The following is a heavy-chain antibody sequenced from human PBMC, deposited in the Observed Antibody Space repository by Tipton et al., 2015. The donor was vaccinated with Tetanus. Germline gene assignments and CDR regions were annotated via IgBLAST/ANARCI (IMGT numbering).Heavy chain of an antibody. CDR1: GDSVRGYY. CDR2: INQRGT. D-gene: IGHD6-19*01. V-gene: IGHV4-34*01. J-gene: IGHJ5*02. Sequence: TLSLTCTVSGDSVRGYYWSWIRQPPGGGLEWIGEINQRGTSYNPSLKSRATISVDTSKTQVFLNLTSSTAGDTAVYYCAILPKHWLAPRGAPWGQGILFPVSS. CDR3: AILPKHWLAPRGAP.